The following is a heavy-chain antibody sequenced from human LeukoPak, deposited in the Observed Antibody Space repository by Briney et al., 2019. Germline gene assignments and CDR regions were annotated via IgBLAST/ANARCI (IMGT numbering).Heavy chain of an antibody. CDR1: GLTFSSYG. V-gene: IGHV3-30*18. J-gene: IGHJ4*02. Sequence: GRSLRLSCAASGLTFSSYGMHWVRQAPGKGLEWVAVISYDGSNKYYADSVKGRFTISRDNSKNTLYLQMNSLRAEDTAVYYCAKARDFDYWGQGTLVTVSS. CDR2: ISYDGSNK. CDR3: AKARDFDY.